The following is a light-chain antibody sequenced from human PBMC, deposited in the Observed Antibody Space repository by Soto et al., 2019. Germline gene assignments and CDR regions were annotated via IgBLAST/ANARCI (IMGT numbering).Light chain of an antibody. CDR3: QYYGSSPWT. CDR2: SAF. J-gene: IGKJ1*01. Sequence: EMVLTQSPGTLSLSPGERGTLSCRASQSVSSNYLAWYQQKPGQAPRLLIYSAFSSATGIPDRFSGSGSGTDFTLTISRMELEDFAVYYCQYYGSSPWTFGQGTKVEIK. CDR1: QSVSSNY. V-gene: IGKV3-20*01.